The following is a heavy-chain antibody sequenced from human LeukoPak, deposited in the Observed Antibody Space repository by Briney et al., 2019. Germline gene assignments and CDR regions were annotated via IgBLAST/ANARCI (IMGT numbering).Heavy chain of an antibody. D-gene: IGHD1-26*01. CDR3: AKDPIYLSRIVGATHLDY. CDR1: GFTFSSYA. J-gene: IGHJ4*02. Sequence: GGSLRLSCAASGFTFSSYAMSWVRQAPGKGLEWVSAISGSGGNTYYADSVKGRFTISRDNSKNTLYLQMNSLRAEDTAVYYCAKDPIYLSRIVGATHLDYWGQGTLVTVSS. CDR2: ISGSGGNT. V-gene: IGHV3-23*01.